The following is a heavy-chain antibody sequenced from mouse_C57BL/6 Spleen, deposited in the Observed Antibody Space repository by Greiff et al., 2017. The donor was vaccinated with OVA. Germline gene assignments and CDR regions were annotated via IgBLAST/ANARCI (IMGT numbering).Heavy chain of an antibody. CDR3: ARGGRYFDV. CDR1: GYTFTDYN. CDR2: INPNNGGT. V-gene: IGHV1-18*01. J-gene: IGHJ1*03. Sequence: VQLQQSGPELVKPGASVKIPCKASGYTFTDYNMDWVKQSHGKSLEWIGDINPNNGGTIYNQKFKGKATLTADKSSSTAYMELRSLTSEDTAVYYCARGGRYFDVWGTGTTVTVSS.